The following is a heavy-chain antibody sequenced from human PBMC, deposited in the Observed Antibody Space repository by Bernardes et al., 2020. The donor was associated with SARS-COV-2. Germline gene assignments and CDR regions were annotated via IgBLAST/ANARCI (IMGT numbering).Heavy chain of an antibody. V-gene: IGHV4-30-4*01. D-gene: IGHD2-2*01. CDR3: ARYCSSTSCYRYYYYGMDV. J-gene: IGHJ6*02. Sequence: SETLYLTCTVSGGSISSGDYYWSWIRQPPGKGLEWIGYIYYSGSTYYNPSLKSRVTISVDTSKNQFSLKLSSVTAADTAVYYCARYCSSTSCYRYYYYGMDVWGQGTTVTVSS. CDR2: IYYSGST. CDR1: GGSISSGDYY.